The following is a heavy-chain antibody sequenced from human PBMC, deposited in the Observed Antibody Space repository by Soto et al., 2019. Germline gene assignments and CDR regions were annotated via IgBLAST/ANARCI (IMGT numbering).Heavy chain of an antibody. CDR3: ARDVGCSSTSCYRHPFAKLNWYFDL. D-gene: IGHD2-2*02. CDR2: IYYSGST. V-gene: IGHV4-31*03. CDR1: GGSISSGGYY. Sequence: QVQLQESGPGLVKPSQTLSLTCTVSGGSISSGGYYWSWIRQHPGKGLEWIGYIYYSGSTYYNPSLKTRVTRSVDTSKNQFSLKVSSVTAADTAVYYCARDVGCSSTSCYRHPFAKLNWYFDLWGRGTLVTVSS. J-gene: IGHJ2*01.